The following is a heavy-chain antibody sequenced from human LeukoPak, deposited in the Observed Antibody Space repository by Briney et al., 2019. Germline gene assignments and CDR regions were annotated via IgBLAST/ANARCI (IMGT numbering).Heavy chain of an antibody. Sequence: GGSQRLSCGASGFIFEDYAMHWVRQAPGKGLEWVSLISGDGGSTYYADSVNGRFTITRDNSKNSLYLQMNSLRTEDAALYYCASVGATPCSYFDCWGQGTLVTVSS. CDR1: GFIFEDYA. CDR3: ASVGATPCSYFDC. CDR2: ISGDGGST. V-gene: IGHV3-43*02. J-gene: IGHJ4*02. D-gene: IGHD1-26*01.